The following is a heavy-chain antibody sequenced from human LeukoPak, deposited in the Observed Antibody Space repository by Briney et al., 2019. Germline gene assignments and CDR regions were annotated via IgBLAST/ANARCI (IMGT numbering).Heavy chain of an antibody. CDR2: IRHDESEI. CDR1: GFTFSDYY. Sequence: PGGSLRLSCAASGFTFSDYYMSWVRQPPGKGLEWVANIRHDESEIYYVDSVKGRFTISRDDAKDSLFLQMNSLRAEDTAVYYCARDPGRSGWDYWGQGALVTVSS. J-gene: IGHJ4*02. D-gene: IGHD6-19*01. V-gene: IGHV3-7*01. CDR3: ARDPGRSGWDY.